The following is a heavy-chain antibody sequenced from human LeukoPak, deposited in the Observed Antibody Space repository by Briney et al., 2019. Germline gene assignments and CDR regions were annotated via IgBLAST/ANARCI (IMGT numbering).Heavy chain of an antibody. CDR3: ARDGDYGDYEY. Sequence: SETLSLTCAVSGASITSGSYYWCWIRQPAGKGLEWIGRIHTSGTTNYNPSLESRVTISADTSKNQFSLKLTSVTAADTAVYYCARDGDYGDYEYWGQGTLVTVSS. V-gene: IGHV4-61*02. D-gene: IGHD4-17*01. CDR1: GASITSGSYY. J-gene: IGHJ4*02. CDR2: IHTSGTT.